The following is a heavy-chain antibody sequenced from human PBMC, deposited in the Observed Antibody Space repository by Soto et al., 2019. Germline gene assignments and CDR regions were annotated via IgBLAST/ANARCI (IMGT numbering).Heavy chain of an antibody. CDR3: ASDPYYYASGF. CDR1: GFRFSDYY. D-gene: IGHD3-10*01. V-gene: IGHV3-11*01. CDR2: ISGGGTTI. J-gene: IGHJ4*02. Sequence: VGSLRLSCAASGFRFSDYYMTWIRQAPGKGLEWVSKISGGGTTIYYADSVKGRFTVSRDNAKNSLYLQMNNLGAEDTAAYYCASDPYYYASGFWGQGTLVTVSS.